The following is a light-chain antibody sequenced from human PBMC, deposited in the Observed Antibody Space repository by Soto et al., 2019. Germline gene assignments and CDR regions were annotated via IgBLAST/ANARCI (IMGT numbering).Light chain of an antibody. Sequence: EIVLTQSPGTLSLSPGERATLSCRASQSVSSNYLAWYQQKPGLAPRLLIYVASNRATGIPDRFSGSGSGTDFTLTISRLEPEDFAVYYCQHYGGSPPVTFGQGTKLEIK. V-gene: IGKV3-20*01. CDR2: VAS. CDR3: QHYGGSPPVT. J-gene: IGKJ2*01. CDR1: QSVSSNY.